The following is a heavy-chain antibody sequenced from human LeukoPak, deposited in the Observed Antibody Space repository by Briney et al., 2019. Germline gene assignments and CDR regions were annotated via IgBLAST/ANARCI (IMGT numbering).Heavy chain of an antibody. Sequence: ASVKVSCKASGYTFTGYYMHWVRQAPGQGLEWMGWINPNSGGTNYAQKFQGRVTITRNTSISTAYMELSSLRSEATAVYYCARGGRGSSYVKDYWGQGTLVTVPS. V-gene: IGHV1-2*02. J-gene: IGHJ4*02. D-gene: IGHD6-6*01. CDR3: ARGGRGSSYVKDY. CDR2: INPNSGGT. CDR1: GYTFTGYY.